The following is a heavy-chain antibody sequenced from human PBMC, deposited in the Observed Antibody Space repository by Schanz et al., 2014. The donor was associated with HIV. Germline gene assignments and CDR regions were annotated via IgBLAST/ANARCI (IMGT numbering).Heavy chain of an antibody. Sequence: VHLLESGGGLVQPGGSLRLSCAASGFSFSDNVMTWVRQAPGKGLERVAFISYDGSTKSYADSVKGRFSISRDNAKNSLYLQMNRLRAEDTAVYYCARGSGPYYYYYGMDVWGQGTTVTVSS. CDR1: GFSFSDNV. CDR2: ISYDGSTK. V-gene: IGHV3-30*03. CDR3: ARGSGPYYYYYGMDV. D-gene: IGHD2-15*01. J-gene: IGHJ6*02.